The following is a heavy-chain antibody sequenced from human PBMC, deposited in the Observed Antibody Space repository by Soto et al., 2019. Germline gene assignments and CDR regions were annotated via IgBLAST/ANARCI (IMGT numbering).Heavy chain of an antibody. CDR2: ISYSGST. D-gene: IGHD3-16*01. J-gene: IGHJ6*02. CDR1: GASITTYY. Sequence: PSETLSLTCTVSGASITTYYWSWIRQPPGKGLEWIGYISYSGSTDYNPSLKSRVTISFDASKNQISLQVRSATAADAAVYYCATQTISRTWGVWGRGTSVTVSS. CDR3: ATQTISRTWGV. V-gene: IGHV4-59*01.